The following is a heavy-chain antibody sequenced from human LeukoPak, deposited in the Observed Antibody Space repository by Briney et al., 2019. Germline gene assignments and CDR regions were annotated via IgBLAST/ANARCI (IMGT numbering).Heavy chain of an antibody. CDR3: ARDGDYGGGFDY. Sequence: SETLSLTCAVSGASMNTHYWSWIRQPPGKGLEWIGYMLDTVTTKDNPSLKSRVTISVDTSKNQFSLKLSSVTAADTAVYYCARDGDYGGGFDYWGQGTLVTVSS. CDR2: MLDTVTT. CDR1: GASMNTHY. V-gene: IGHV4-59*11. J-gene: IGHJ4*02. D-gene: IGHD4-23*01.